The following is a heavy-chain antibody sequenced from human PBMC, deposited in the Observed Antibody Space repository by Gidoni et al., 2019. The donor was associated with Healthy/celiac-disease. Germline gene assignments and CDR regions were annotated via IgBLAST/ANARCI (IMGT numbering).Heavy chain of an antibody. D-gene: IGHD2-15*01. Sequence: EAQLVASGGGLVQPGGSLRPYCAASGFPFSSFGMSWVRQAPGKGLEWVENIKQDGSEKYYVDSVKGRFPISRDNAKNSLYLQMNSLRAEDTAVYYCARGDCSGGSCYRDFLWFDPWGQGTLVTVSS. CDR2: IKQDGSEK. J-gene: IGHJ5*02. V-gene: IGHV3-7*04. CDR1: GFPFSSFG. CDR3: ARGDCSGGSCYRDFLWFDP.